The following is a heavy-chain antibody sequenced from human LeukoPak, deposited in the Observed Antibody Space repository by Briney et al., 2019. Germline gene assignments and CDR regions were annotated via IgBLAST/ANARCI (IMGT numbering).Heavy chain of an antibody. Sequence: GASVKVSCKASGYTFTNYAMQWVRQAPGQGLEWMGWINAGNGKTKYSQKFQGRVTITRDTSATTAYMELSSLRSEDTAVYYCAREPSAGNFDYWGQGTLVTVSS. D-gene: IGHD6-13*01. CDR1: GYTFTNYA. V-gene: IGHV1-3*01. J-gene: IGHJ4*02. CDR2: INAGNGKT. CDR3: AREPSAGNFDY.